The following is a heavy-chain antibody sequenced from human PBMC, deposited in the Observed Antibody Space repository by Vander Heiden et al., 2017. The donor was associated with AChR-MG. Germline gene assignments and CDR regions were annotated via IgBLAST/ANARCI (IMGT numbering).Heavy chain of an antibody. Sequence: QVQLVQSGAEVKKPGSSVKVSCKASGGTFSSYAISWVRQAPGQGLEWMGGIIPIFGTANYAQKFQGRVTITADESTSTAYMELSSLRSEDTAVYYCARDPITIFGVLQYYYYGMDVWGQGTTVTVSS. D-gene: IGHD3-3*01. J-gene: IGHJ6*02. CDR2: IIPIFGTA. CDR1: GGTFSSYA. V-gene: IGHV1-69*01. CDR3: ARDPITIFGVLQYYYYGMDV.